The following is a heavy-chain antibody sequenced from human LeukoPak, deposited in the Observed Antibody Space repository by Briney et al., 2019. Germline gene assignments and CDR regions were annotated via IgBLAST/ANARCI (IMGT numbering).Heavy chain of an antibody. Sequence: PSETLSLTCTVSGGSISSYYWSWIRQPAGKGLEWIGRIYTSGSTNYNPSLKSRVTISVDKSKNQFSLKLSSVTAADTAVYYCARSRYCSSTSCPSYRSDYWGQGTLVTVSS. D-gene: IGHD2-2*01. V-gene: IGHV4-4*07. J-gene: IGHJ4*02. CDR1: GGSISSYY. CDR3: ARSRYCSSTSCPSYRSDY. CDR2: IYTSGST.